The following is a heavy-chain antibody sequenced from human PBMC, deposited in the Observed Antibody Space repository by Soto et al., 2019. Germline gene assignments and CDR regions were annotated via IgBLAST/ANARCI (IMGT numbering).Heavy chain of an antibody. J-gene: IGHJ4*02. Sequence: PGGSLRLSCAASGFTFTRYSMNWVRQPPGKGLEWVSSISSTTNYIYYGDSMKGRFTISRDNGKNSLYLEMHSLRAEDTAVYYCARESENLTSNFDYWGQGTLVTVSS. V-gene: IGHV3-21*06. CDR2: ISSTTNYI. CDR3: ARESENLTSNFDY. CDR1: GFTFTRYS.